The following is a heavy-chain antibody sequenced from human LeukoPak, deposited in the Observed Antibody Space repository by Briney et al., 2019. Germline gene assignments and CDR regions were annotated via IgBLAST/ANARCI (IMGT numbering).Heavy chain of an antibody. CDR1: GFSFSNYE. Sequence: PGGSLRLSCAASGFSFSNYEMNWVRQAPGKGLEWISYISYTGSTTYQPDSVKGRFTISRDNSKNTLYLQMNSLRAEDTAVYYCARDRVAGIFGVVIKDYYYYYMDVWGKGTTVTVSS. CDR3: ARDRVAGIFGVVIKDYYYYYMDV. V-gene: IGHV3-48*03. CDR2: ISYTGSTT. J-gene: IGHJ6*03. D-gene: IGHD3-3*01.